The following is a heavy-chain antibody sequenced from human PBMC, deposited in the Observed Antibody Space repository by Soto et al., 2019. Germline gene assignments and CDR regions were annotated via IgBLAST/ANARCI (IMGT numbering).Heavy chain of an antibody. V-gene: IGHV1-46*01. Sequence: ASVKVSCKASGYTSTSYYMHWVRQAPGQGLEWMGIINPSGGTTSYAQKFQGRVTMTRDRSTSTVYMELSSLRSEDTAVYYCARDQITRTSCPYWGAHFESGYCREYGMDVWGQGTTVTVSS. CDR3: ARDQITRTSCPYWGAHFESGYCREYGMDV. J-gene: IGHJ6*01. CDR2: INPSGGTT. D-gene: IGHD3-22*01. CDR1: GYTSTSYY.